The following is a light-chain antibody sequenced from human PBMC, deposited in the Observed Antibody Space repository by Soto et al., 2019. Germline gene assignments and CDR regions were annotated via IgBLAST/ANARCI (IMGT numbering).Light chain of an antibody. Sequence: QSALPQPHSASGSPGQSVTISCTGTSSDVGGYTYVSWYQQHPGKAPKLMIFEVNKRPSGVPDLFSGSKSGNTASLTVSGLQAEDDADYYCSSYAGINNIGVFGTGTKVTVL. J-gene: IGLJ1*01. CDR3: SSYAGINNIGV. CDR1: SSDVGGYTY. V-gene: IGLV2-8*01. CDR2: EVN.